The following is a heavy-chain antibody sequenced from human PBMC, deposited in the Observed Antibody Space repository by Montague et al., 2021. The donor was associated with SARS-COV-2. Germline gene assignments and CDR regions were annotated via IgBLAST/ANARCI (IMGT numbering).Heavy chain of an antibody. V-gene: IGHV3-23*01. CDR1: GFTSSSYA. CDR3: AKGGRHPRDPFDI. Sequence: SLRLXCAASGFTSSSYAMTWVRHTPGKGLEWVSSISGDDDVTYHADSVRGRSTISRDNFKNTLYLEMNDLRVEDTALYYCAKGGRHPRDPFDIWGQGTTVSVS. D-gene: IGHD1-26*01. CDR2: ISGDDDVT. J-gene: IGHJ3*02.